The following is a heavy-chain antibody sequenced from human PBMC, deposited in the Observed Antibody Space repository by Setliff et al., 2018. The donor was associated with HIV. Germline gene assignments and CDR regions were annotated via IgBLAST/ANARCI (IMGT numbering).Heavy chain of an antibody. Sequence: SETLSLTCAVSGGSISSDNWWTWVRQPPGKGLEWIGEIYHSEYTNYNASLKSRVSMSVDKSKNQFSLKLTSVTAADTAVYYCARDHCSGTNCYGVDYYGMDVWGQGTTVTVS. D-gene: IGHD2-2*01. CDR3: ARDHCSGTNCYGVDYYGMDV. CDR2: IYHSEYT. V-gene: IGHV4-4*02. CDR1: GGSISSDNW. J-gene: IGHJ6*02.